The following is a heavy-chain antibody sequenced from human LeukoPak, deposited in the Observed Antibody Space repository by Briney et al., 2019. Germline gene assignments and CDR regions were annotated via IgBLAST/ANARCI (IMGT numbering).Heavy chain of an antibody. V-gene: IGHV3-23*01. J-gene: IGHJ2*01. CDR2: ISGSGGGT. Sequence: TGGSLRLSCAASGFTFSSYSMNWVRQAPGKGLEWVSAISGSGGGTYYADSVKGRFTSSRDNSKNTLYLQMNSLRAEDTAVYYCAKEGSIMITFGGVIAHWYFDLWGRGTLVTVSS. D-gene: IGHD3-16*02. CDR1: GFTFSSYS. CDR3: AKEGSIMITFGGVIAHWYFDL.